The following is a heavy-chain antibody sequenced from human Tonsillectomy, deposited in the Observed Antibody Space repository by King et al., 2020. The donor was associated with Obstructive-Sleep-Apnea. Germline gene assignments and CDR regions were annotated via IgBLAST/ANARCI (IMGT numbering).Heavy chain of an antibody. J-gene: IGHJ4*02. CDR3: ARHGHSTTYFNWLPGDS. CDR1: GGSISSNKNY. Sequence: QLQESGPGLVKPSETLSLTCTVSGGSISSNKNYWGWIRQPPGKGLEWIGSVLYSGETSYNASLKSRVAISVDTSKNQFSLKLTSVTAADTAVYYCARHGHSTTYFNWLPGDSWGQGTLVTVSS. D-gene: IGHD3-9*01. V-gene: IGHV4-39*01. CDR2: VLYSGET.